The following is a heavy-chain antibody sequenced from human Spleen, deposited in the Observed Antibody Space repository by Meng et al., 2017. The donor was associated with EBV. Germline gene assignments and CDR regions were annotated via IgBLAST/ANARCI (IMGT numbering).Heavy chain of an antibody. J-gene: IGHJ5*02. CDR1: GYTFSNYG. V-gene: IGHV1-18*01. D-gene: IGHD3-9*01. Sequence: QVQVVQSGSEMKEPGASVKVACQASGYTFSNYGITWVRQAPGQGLEWMGWIDPYNGDTKFAQKFQGRVTMTTDTSTSTAYMEVRSLRSDDTAIYYCARMYILTGYWTSLETWGQGTLVTVSS. CDR3: ARMYILTGYWTSLET. CDR2: IDPYNGDT.